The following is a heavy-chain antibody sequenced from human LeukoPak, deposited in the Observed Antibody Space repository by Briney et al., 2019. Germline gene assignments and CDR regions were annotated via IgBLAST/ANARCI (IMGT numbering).Heavy chain of an antibody. CDR2: ISGSGGST. D-gene: IGHD1-26*01. J-gene: IGHJ4*02. Sequence: GGSLRLSCAASGFTFSSYAMSWVRQAPGKGLEWVSAISGSGGSTYYADSVKGRFTISRDNSKNTLYLQMNSLRAEDTAVYYCAKDSGGSGSLADSDYWGQGTLVTVSS. CDR3: AKDSGGSGSLADSDY. V-gene: IGHV3-23*01. CDR1: GFTFSSYA.